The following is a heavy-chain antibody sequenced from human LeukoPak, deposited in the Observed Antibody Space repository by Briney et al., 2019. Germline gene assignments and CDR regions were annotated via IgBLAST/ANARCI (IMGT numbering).Heavy chain of an antibody. V-gene: IGHV3-64D*06. J-gene: IGHJ3*02. D-gene: IGHD5-18*01. CDR2: ISSNGGST. Sequence: GGSLRLSCSASGFTFSSYAMHWVRQAPGKGLEYVSAISSNGGSTYYADSVKGRFTISRDNSKNTLYLQMSSLRAEDTAVYYCAKDTVMGNDAFDIWGQGTMVTVSS. CDR1: GFTFSSYA. CDR3: AKDTVMGNDAFDI.